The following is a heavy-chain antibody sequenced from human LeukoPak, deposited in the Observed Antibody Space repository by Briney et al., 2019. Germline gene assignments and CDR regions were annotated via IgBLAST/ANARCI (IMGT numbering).Heavy chain of an antibody. CDR2: IYYSGST. V-gene: IGHV4-59*08. CDR3: ARQVERLLLFDY. Sequence: PSETLSFTCTVSGGSISSYYWSWIRQPPGKGLEWIGYIYYSGSTNYNPSLKSRVTISVDTSKNQFSLKLSSVTAADTAVYYCARQVERLLLFDYWGQGTLVTVSS. J-gene: IGHJ4*02. CDR1: GGSISSYY. D-gene: IGHD3-22*01.